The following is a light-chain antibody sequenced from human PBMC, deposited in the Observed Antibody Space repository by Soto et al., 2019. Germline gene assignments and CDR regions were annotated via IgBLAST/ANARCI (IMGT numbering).Light chain of an antibody. CDR3: QQRTNWLS. V-gene: IGKV3-11*01. CDR2: EAS. Sequence: EIVLTQSPVVLSLSPGERATLSCRASQSLSTYLAWYQQKPGQAPRLLIYEASNRAPGIPGRFSGSGSGTDFTLTISSLEAEDFAVYYCQQRTNWLSFGGGTRVEIK. J-gene: IGKJ4*01. CDR1: QSLSTY.